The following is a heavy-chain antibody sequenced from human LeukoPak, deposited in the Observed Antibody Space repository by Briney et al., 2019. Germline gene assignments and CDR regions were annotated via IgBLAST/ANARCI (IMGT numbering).Heavy chain of an antibody. CDR3: ARSSGYTPGGFDY. CDR2: IIPIFGTA. J-gene: IGHJ4*01. V-gene: IGHV1-69*05. CDR1: GGTFSSYA. Sequence: GASVKVSCKASGGTFSSYAISWVRQAPGQGLEWMGGIIPIFGTANYAQKFQGRVTITTDESTSTAYMELSSLRSEDTAVYYCARSSGYTPGGFDYWGQEPWSPSPQ. D-gene: IGHD3-22*01.